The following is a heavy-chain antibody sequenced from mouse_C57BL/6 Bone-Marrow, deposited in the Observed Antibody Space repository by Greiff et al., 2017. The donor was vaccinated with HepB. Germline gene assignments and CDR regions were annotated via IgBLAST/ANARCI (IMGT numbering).Heavy chain of an antibody. CDR2: ISYDGSN. D-gene: IGHD1-1*01. V-gene: IGHV3-6*01. Sequence: EVQLQQSGPGLVKPSQSLSLTCSVTGYSITSGYYWNWIRQFPGNKLEWMGYISYDGSNNYNPSLKNRISITRDTSKNQFFLKLNSVTTEDTATYYCARFFITTVVAPDYFDYWGQGTTLTVSS. CDR3: ARFFITTVVAPDYFDY. J-gene: IGHJ2*01. CDR1: GYSITSGYY.